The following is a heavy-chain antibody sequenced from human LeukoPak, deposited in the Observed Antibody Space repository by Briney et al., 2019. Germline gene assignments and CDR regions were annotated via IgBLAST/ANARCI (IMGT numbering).Heavy chain of an antibody. J-gene: IGHJ4*02. D-gene: IGHD2-2*01. CDR1: GFTVSSNH. V-gene: IGHV3-53*01. CDR3: AREGYCSSTSCYAVDY. Sequence: GGSLRLSCAASGFTVSSNHMSWVRQAPGKGLEWVSVIYSGGSTYYADSVKGRFTISRDNSKNTLYLQMNSLRAEDTAVYYCAREGYCSSTSCYAVDYWGQGTLVTVSS. CDR2: IYSGGST.